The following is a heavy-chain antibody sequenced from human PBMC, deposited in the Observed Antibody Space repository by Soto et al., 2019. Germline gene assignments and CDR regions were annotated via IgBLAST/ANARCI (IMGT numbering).Heavy chain of an antibody. CDR1: GGSFSGYY. Sequence: SETLSLTCAVYGGSFSGYYWSWIRQPPGKGLEWIGEINHSGSTNYNPSLKSRVTISVDTSKNQFSLKLSSVTAADTAVYYCARMGWGGDHNYYYYYGMDVWGQGTTVTVSS. CDR2: INHSGST. J-gene: IGHJ6*02. D-gene: IGHD3-10*01. V-gene: IGHV4-34*01. CDR3: ARMGWGGDHNYYYYYGMDV.